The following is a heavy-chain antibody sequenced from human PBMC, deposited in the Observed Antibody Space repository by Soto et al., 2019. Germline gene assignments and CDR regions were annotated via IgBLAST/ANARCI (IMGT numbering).Heavy chain of an antibody. CDR2: ISAYNGNT. Sequence: GASVKVSCKASGYTFTSYGISWVRQAPGQGLEWMGWISAYNGNTNYAQKLQGRVTMTTDTSTSTAYMELRSLRSDDTAVYYCAIGLVATPYPYYFDYWGQGTLVTVSS. CDR1: GYTFTSYG. CDR3: AIGLVATPYPYYFDY. V-gene: IGHV1-18*01. J-gene: IGHJ4*02. D-gene: IGHD5-12*01.